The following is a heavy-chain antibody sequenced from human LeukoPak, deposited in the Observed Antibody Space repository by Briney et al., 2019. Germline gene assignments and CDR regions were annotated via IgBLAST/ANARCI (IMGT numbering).Heavy chain of an antibody. V-gene: IGHV1-8*01. Sequence: GASVKVSCKASGYTFTSYDINWVRQATGQGLEWMGWMNPNSGNPGHAQKFQGRVTMTRNTSISTAYMELSSLRSEDTAVYYCARGPYRSYGDYGYWGQGTLVTVSS. CDR1: GYTFTSYD. CDR2: MNPNSGNP. CDR3: ARGPYRSYGDYGY. D-gene: IGHD4-17*01. J-gene: IGHJ4*02.